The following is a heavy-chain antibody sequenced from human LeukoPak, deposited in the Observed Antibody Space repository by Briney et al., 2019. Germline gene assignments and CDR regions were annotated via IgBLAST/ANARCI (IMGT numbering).Heavy chain of an antibody. Sequence: PSETLSLTCTVSGGSISSYYWSWIRQPPGKGLEWIGYIYYSGSTNYNPSLKSRVTISVDTSKNQFSLKLSSVTAADTAVYYCARDIKNDFWSGYPFGGYYYYMDVWGKGTTVTVSS. CDR3: ARDIKNDFWSGYPFGGYYYYMDV. D-gene: IGHD3-3*01. V-gene: IGHV4-59*01. J-gene: IGHJ6*03. CDR1: GGSISSYY. CDR2: IYYSGST.